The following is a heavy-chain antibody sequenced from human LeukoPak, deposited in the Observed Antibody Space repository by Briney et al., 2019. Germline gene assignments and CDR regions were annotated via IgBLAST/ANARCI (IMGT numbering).Heavy chain of an antibody. Sequence: GGSLRLSCAASGFTFSSYGMHWVRQAPGKGLEWVAFIRCDGSNKYYADSVKGRFTISRDNSKNTLYLQMNSLRAEDTAVYYCAKKGGSSGYYNILDYWGQGTLVTVSS. D-gene: IGHD3-22*01. CDR2: IRCDGSNK. CDR3: AKKGGSSGYYNILDY. CDR1: GFTFSSYG. J-gene: IGHJ4*02. V-gene: IGHV3-30*02.